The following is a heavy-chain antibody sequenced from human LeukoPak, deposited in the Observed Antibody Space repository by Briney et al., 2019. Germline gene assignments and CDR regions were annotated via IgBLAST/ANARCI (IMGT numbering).Heavy chain of an antibody. V-gene: IGHV5-51*01. CDR1: GYTFTNFW. Sequence: GESLQISCEGSGYTFTNFWIGWVRQMPGKGLEWMGIVSPSDSDTRYSPSFQGQVTISADKSITTAYLQWSSLKASDTATYYCVRQPRVHTPDFWGQGTLVTVSS. CDR2: VSPSDSDT. CDR3: VRQPRVHTPDF. J-gene: IGHJ4*02. D-gene: IGHD1-1*01.